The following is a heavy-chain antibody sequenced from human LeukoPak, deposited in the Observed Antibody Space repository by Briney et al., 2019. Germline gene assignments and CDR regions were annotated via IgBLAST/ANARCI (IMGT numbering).Heavy chain of an antibody. CDR1: GYTFTGYY. Sequence: SVKVSCKASGYTFTGYYMHWVRQAPGQGLEWMGGIIPIFGTANYTQKFQGRVTITADESTSTAYMELSSLRSEDTAVYYCARGGEEGVASDYWGQGTLVTVSS. CDR3: ARGGEEGVASDY. J-gene: IGHJ4*02. CDR2: IIPIFGTA. D-gene: IGHD2-21*01. V-gene: IGHV1-69*13.